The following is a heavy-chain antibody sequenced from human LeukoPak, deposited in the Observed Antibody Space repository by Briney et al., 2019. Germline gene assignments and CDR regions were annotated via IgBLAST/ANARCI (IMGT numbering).Heavy chain of an antibody. J-gene: IGHJ4*02. Sequence: PSETLSLTCAVSGYSISSGYYWGWIRQPPGKGQEWIGSLFHSGTTYYNPSLGSRVTISIDTSKNQFSLKLTSVTAADTAIYYCARDSGSYFQGKKFDYWGQGTLVTVSS. V-gene: IGHV4-38-2*02. CDR1: GYSISSGYY. CDR3: ARDSGSYFQGKKFDY. CDR2: LFHSGTT. D-gene: IGHD1-26*01.